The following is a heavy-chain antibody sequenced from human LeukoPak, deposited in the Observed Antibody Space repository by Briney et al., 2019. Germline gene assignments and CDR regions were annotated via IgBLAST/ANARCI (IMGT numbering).Heavy chain of an antibody. CDR1: GYTLTELS. V-gene: IGHV1-24*01. D-gene: IGHD6-13*01. J-gene: IGHJ6*02. Sequence: ASVKVSCKVSGYTLTELSMHWVRQAPGKGLEWMGGFDPEDGETIYAQKFQGGVTMTEDTSTDTAYMELSSLRSEDTAVYYCATPAARYYYYGMDVWGQGTTVTVSS. CDR2: FDPEDGET. CDR3: ATPAARYYYYGMDV.